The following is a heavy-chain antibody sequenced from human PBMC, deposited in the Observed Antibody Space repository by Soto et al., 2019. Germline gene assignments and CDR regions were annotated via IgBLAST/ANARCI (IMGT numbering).Heavy chain of an antibody. Sequence: SGPTLVNPTQTLTLTCTFSGFSLSTSGVGVGWIRQPPGKALEWLAVIYWNDDKRYSPSLKSRLTITKDTSKNQVVLTMTNMDPVDTGTYYCAHRNVASGFRYWGQGTLVTVSS. CDR2: IYWNDDK. D-gene: IGHD3-22*01. J-gene: IGHJ4*02. V-gene: IGHV2-5*01. CDR1: GFSLSTSGVG. CDR3: AHRNVASGFRY.